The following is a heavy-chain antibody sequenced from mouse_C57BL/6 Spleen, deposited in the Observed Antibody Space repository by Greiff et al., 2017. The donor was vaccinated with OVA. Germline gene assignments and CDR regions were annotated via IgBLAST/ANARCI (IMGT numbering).Heavy chain of an antibody. J-gene: IGHJ4*01. CDR1: GFSLTSYG. CDR3: ATPYYSNYVAMDY. V-gene: IGHV2-5*01. Sequence: VKLMESGPGLVQPSQSLSITCTVSGFSLTSYGVHWVRQSPGKGLEWLGVIWRGGSTDYNAAFMSRLSITKDNSKSQVFFKMNSLQADDTAIYYCATPYYSNYVAMDYWGQGTSVTVSS. CDR2: IWRGGST. D-gene: IGHD2-5*01.